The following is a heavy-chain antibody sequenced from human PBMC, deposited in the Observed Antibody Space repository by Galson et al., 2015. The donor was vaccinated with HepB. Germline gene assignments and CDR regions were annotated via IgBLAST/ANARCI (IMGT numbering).Heavy chain of an antibody. D-gene: IGHD3-22*01. CDR2: IRSKTDGGTT. V-gene: IGHV3-15*01. CDR1: GFTFSNAW. CDR3: TTGSSYYYDSSGYSNFDY. J-gene: IGHJ4*02. Sequence: SLRLSCAAPGFTFSNAWMSWVRQAPGKGLEWVSRIRSKTDGGTTDYAAPVKGRFTISRDDSKNTLYLQMNSLKTEDTAVYYCTTGSSYYYDSSGYSNFDYWGQGTLVTVSS.